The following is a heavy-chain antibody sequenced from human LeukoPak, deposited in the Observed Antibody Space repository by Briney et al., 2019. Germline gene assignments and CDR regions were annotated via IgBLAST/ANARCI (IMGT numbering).Heavy chain of an antibody. J-gene: IGHJ4*02. D-gene: IGHD4-11*01. CDR3: ARDAQRGFDYSNSLQY. CDR2: IWSDGTNK. Sequence: GGSLRLSCAASGFTFSSYAMHWVRQAPGKGLEWVAVIWSDGTNKYYAASVKGRFTISRVDSNKTVYLQMNSLRPDDTGIYYCARDAQRGFDYSNSLQYWGQGTPVTVST. CDR1: GFTFSSYA. V-gene: IGHV3-33*08.